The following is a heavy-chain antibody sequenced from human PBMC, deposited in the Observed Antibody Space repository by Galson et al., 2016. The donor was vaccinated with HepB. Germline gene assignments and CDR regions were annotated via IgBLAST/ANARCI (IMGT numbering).Heavy chain of an antibody. CDR1: GASISGYY. Sequence: TLSLTCTVSGASISGYYLSWIRQPPGKGLAWVGYIYYSGRTNYNPSLKSRVTISVDTSKNQFSLKLSSVTAADTAVYYCARDDSGGWYGFHYGMDVWGQGTTVTVSS. CDR3: ARDDSGGWYGFHYGMDV. D-gene: IGHD6-19*01. V-gene: IGHV4-59*01. J-gene: IGHJ6*02. CDR2: IYYSGRT.